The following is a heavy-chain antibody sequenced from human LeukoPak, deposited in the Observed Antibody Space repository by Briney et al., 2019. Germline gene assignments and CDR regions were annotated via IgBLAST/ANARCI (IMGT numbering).Heavy chain of an antibody. V-gene: IGHV3-23*01. J-gene: IGHJ6*03. D-gene: IGHD6-19*01. CDR3: AKDSGSSGWYGFSYYYMDV. CDR2: ISGSGGST. Sequence: GGSLRLSCAASGFTFSSYAMSWVRQAPGKGLEWVSAISGSGGSTYYADSVKGRFTISRDNSKNTLYLQMNSLRAEDTAVYYCAKDSGSSGWYGFSYYYMDVWGKGTTVTVSS. CDR1: GFTFSSYA.